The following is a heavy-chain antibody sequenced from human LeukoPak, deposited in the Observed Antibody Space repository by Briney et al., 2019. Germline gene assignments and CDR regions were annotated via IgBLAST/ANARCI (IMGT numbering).Heavy chain of an antibody. V-gene: IGHV3-23*01. D-gene: IGHD3-9*01. CDR2: ISGSGGST. CDR3: AKTDYXXLXGXPA. J-gene: IGHJ5*02. Sequence: GGSLRLSCAASGFTFSSYAMSWVRQAPGKGLEWVSAISGSGGSTYYADSVKGRFTISSDNSKNTLYLQMNSLRAEDTAVYYCAKTDYXXLXGXPAWGQGTLVTVSS. CDR1: GFTFSSYA.